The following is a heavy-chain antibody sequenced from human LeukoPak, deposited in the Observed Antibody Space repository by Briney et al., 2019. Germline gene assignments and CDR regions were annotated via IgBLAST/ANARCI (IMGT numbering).Heavy chain of an antibody. V-gene: IGHV1-18*01. Sequence: ASVKVSCKASGYTFTSYGISWVRQAPGQGLEWMGWISAYNGNTNYAQKFQGRVTMTRNTSISTAYMELSSLRSEDTAVYYCARLLAYTVPSPWGQGTLVTVSS. CDR3: ARLLAYTVPSP. CDR1: GYTFTSYG. CDR2: ISAYNGNT. J-gene: IGHJ5*02. D-gene: IGHD2-2*02.